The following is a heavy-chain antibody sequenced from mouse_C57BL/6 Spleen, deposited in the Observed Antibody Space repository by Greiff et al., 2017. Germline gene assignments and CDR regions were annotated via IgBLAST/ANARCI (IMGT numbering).Heavy chain of an antibody. V-gene: IGHV1-50*01. D-gene: IGHD2-2*01. CDR2: IDPSDSYT. Sequence: QVQLQQPGAELVKPGASVKLSCKASGYTFTSYWMQWVKQRPGQGLEWIGEIDPSDSYTNYNQKFKGKATLTVDTSSSTAYRQLSSLTSEDSAVFDCAKRGLPYYYGYWGQGITLTGSS. CDR3: AKRGLPYYYGY. CDR1: GYTFTSYW. J-gene: IGHJ2*01.